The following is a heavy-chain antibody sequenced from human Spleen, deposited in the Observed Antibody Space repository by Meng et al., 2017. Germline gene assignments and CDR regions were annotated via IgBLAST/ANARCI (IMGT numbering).Heavy chain of an antibody. CDR2: INPKSGDT. D-gene: IGHD6-13*01. J-gene: IGHJ4*02. Sequence: VERVQSGAEVKKPGASVKVSCKPSGYNFPDYYIHWVRRAPGQGLEWMGRINPKSGDTHYAQSFQVRVTMTGDTSISTAYMELSGLRSDDTAMYYCVRDEDISAAGKLFGDYWGQGTLVTVSS. V-gene: IGHV1-2*06. CDR1: GYNFPDYY. CDR3: VRDEDISAAGKLFGDY.